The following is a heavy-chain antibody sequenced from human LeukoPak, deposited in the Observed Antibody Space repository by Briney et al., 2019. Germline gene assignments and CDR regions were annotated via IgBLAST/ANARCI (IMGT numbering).Heavy chain of an antibody. CDR3: TTSPAPGFDY. Sequence: GGSLRLSCAASGFNFNTAWMSWVRQAPGKGLEWVGRIKSKTHAGTTDYAAPGQGRFTISRDDSVNTLTLEMNSLKTEDTAGYCCTTSPAPGFDYWGQGTLVTVSS. D-gene: IGHD2-2*01. V-gene: IGHV3-15*01. CDR2: IKSKTHAGTT. J-gene: IGHJ4*02. CDR1: GFNFNTAW.